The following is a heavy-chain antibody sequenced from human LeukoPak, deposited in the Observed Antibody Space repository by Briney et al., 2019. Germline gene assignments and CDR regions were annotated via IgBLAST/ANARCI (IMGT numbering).Heavy chain of an antibody. CDR3: AKEVVYGSGSPNFDY. Sequence: PGGSLRLSCAASGFTFSSYGMHWVRQAPGKGLEWVSAISGSGGSTYYADSVKGRFTISRDNSKNTLYLQMNSLRAEDTAVYYCAKEVVYGSGSPNFDYWGQGTLVTVSS. V-gene: IGHV3-23*01. J-gene: IGHJ4*02. CDR2: ISGSGGST. CDR1: GFTFSSYG. D-gene: IGHD3-10*01.